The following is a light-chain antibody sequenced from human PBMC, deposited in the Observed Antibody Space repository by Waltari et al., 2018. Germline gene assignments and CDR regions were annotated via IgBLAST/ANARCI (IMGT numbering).Light chain of an antibody. V-gene: IGKV1-5*03. CDR2: EAS. Sequence: DIQMTQSPSTLPASVGDSFTITCRASQNIGSSLVWYQQKPGKAPKLLIYEASSLQFGVPSRFSGRGSGAEFTLTIASLQPDDFAAYYCQQYKTSPTWTFGQGTRVELK. CDR1: QNIGSS. J-gene: IGKJ1*01. CDR3: QQYKTSPTWT.